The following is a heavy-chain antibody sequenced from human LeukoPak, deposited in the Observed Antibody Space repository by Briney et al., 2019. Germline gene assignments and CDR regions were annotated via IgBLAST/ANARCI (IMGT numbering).Heavy chain of an antibody. CDR2: INSDGSST. J-gene: IGHJ4*02. CDR3: ARAVRAHPPADF. D-gene: IGHD3-3*01. V-gene: IGHV3-74*01. CDR1: GFSFSSYW. Sequence: GGSLRLSCAASGFSFSSYWMHWVSQAPGKGLVWVSRINSDGSSTTYADSVKGRSSISRDNAKNTLYLHLNSLRAEDTGVYYCARAVRAHPPADFWGQGTLVTVSS.